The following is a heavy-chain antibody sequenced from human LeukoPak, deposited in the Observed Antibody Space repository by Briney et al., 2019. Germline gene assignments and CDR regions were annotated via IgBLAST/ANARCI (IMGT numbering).Heavy chain of an antibody. CDR1: GGTFSSYA. CDR3: ARSSTNHHFQDDSSGYYLL. J-gene: IGHJ4*02. V-gene: IGHV1-69*04. D-gene: IGHD3-22*01. CDR2: IIPILGIA. Sequence: SVKVSCKASGGTFSSYAISWVRQAPGQGLEWMGRIIPILGIANYAQKFQGRVTITADKSTSTAYMELSSLRSEDTAVYYCARSSTNHHFQDDSSGYYLLWGQGTLVTVSS.